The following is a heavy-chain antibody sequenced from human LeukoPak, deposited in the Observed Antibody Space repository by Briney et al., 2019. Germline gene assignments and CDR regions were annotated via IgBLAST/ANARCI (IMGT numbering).Heavy chain of an antibody. CDR1: GFTFSSYA. Sequence: GGSLRLSCAASGFTFSSYAMSWVRPAPGKGLEWVSAISGSGGSTYYADSVKGRFTISRDNSKNTLYLQMNSLRAEDTAVYYCAKVRYCSGGSCRMENWFDPWGQGTLVTVSS. CDR3: AKVRYCSGGSCRMENWFDP. J-gene: IGHJ5*02. D-gene: IGHD2-15*01. V-gene: IGHV3-23*01. CDR2: ISGSGGST.